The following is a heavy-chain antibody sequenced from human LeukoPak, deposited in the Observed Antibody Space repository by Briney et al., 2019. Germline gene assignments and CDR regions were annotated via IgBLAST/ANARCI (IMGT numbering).Heavy chain of an antibody. V-gene: IGHV3-30*04. J-gene: IGHJ4*02. D-gene: IGHD1-26*01. CDR1: GLSFSSYA. CDR2: ISYDGTYE. CDR3: VGEVGPRDFGN. Sequence: GGSLRLSCAASGLSFSSYAMHGVRQAPGKGREWVALISYDGTYEDYPDSVKGRFSISRDNSKSTMSQQMNSLRLEDTAVYYCVGEVGPRDFGNWGQGTLVTVSS.